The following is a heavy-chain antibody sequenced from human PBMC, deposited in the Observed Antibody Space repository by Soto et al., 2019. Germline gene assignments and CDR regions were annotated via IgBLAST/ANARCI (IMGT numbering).Heavy chain of an antibody. CDR3: ARNSYISGDHESYYFDY. V-gene: IGHV1-3*01. Sequence: QVHLVQSGAEVKKPGASVKVSCKASGYTFTRYAMHWVRQAPGQRPEWMGWINAGNGDTKYSEKLQGRVTFTRDTSASTTYMELSSLRSEDTAVYYCARNSYISGDHESYYFDYWGQGTPVTVSS. CDR2: INAGNGDT. CDR1: GYTFTRYA. J-gene: IGHJ4*02. D-gene: IGHD2-21*02.